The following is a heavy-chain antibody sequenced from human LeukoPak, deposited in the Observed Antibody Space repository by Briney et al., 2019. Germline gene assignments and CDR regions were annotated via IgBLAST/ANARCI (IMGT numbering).Heavy chain of an antibody. Sequence: ASVKVSCKASGYTFTSYAMHWVRQAPGQRLEWMGWINAGNGNTKYSQEFQGRVTITRDTSASTAYMELSSLRSEDMAVYYCARDNFRRYCSGGSCYSTHAFDIWGQGTMVTVSS. D-gene: IGHD2-15*01. V-gene: IGHV1-3*03. CDR2: INAGNGNT. CDR1: GYTFTSYA. J-gene: IGHJ3*02. CDR3: ARDNFRRYCSGGSCYSTHAFDI.